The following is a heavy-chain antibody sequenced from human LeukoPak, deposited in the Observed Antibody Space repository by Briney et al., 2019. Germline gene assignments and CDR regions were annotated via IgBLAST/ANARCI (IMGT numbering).Heavy chain of an antibody. D-gene: IGHD3-16*01. CDR3: AKDWGY. J-gene: IGHJ4*02. V-gene: IGHV3-23*01. CDR2: ISSSGGTT. CDR1: GFTFSTYA. Sequence: GGSLRLSCAASGFTFSTYAMTWVRQAPGKGLEWVSAISSSGGTTYYADSVKGRFTISRDNSKSTLFLQKNSLRAEDTAVYYCAKDWGYWGQGTLVTVSS.